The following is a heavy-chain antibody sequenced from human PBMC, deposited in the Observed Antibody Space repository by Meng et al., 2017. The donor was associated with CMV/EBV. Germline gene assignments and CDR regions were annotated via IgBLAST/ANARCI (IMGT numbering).Heavy chain of an antibody. Sequence: SVKVSCKASGGTFSSYAISWVRQAPGQGLEWMGGIIPIFGTANYAQKFQGRVTITTDESTSTAYMELSSLRSEDTAVYYCARETRYCSSTSCLYGVDHWGQGTLVTVSS. D-gene: IGHD2-2*01. CDR2: IIPIFGTA. CDR1: GGTFSSYA. CDR3: ARETRYCSSTSCLYGVDH. J-gene: IGHJ4*02. V-gene: IGHV1-69*05.